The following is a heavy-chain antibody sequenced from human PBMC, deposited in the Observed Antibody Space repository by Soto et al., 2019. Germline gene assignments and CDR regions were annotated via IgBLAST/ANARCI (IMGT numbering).Heavy chain of an antibody. CDR2: INGGTGQT. Sequence: ASVKVSCKASGYSFSTYAMHWERQAPGQSLEWMVWINGGTGQTKFSQRFQDRITITRDTSASTAYMELSSLRSEDTAVYSCAGGKGMEENYYCYGVDIWGQGTTVTVSS. V-gene: IGHV1-3*01. CDR1: GYSFSTYA. D-gene: IGHD1-1*01. CDR3: AGGKGMEENYYCYGVDI. J-gene: IGHJ6*02.